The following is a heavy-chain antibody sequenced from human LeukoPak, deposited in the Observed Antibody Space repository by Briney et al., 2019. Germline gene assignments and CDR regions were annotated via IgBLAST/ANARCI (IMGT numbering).Heavy chain of an antibody. D-gene: IGHD1-26*01. CDR1: GFTFSDYY. CDR2: ISSSGSTI. J-gene: IGHJ4*02. CDR3: ARDSGSYLSYFDY. V-gene: IGHV3-11*01. Sequence: GGSLRHSCAASGFTFSDYYMSWIRQAPGKGLEWVSYISSSGSTIYYADSVKGRFTISRDNAKNSLYLQMNSLRAEDTAVYYCARDSGSYLSYFDYWGQGTLVTVSS.